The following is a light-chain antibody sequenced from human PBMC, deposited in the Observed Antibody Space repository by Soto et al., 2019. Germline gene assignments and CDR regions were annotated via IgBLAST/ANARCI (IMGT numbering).Light chain of an antibody. Sequence: EIVLTQSPATLSLSPGERATPSCRASQSVSSYLIWYQQKPGQAPRLLIYDASNRATGIPARFSGSGSGTDFTLTISSLEPEDFAVYYCQQRSKWPLTFGGGTKVEIK. CDR3: QQRSKWPLT. J-gene: IGKJ4*01. V-gene: IGKV3-11*01. CDR1: QSVSSY. CDR2: DAS.